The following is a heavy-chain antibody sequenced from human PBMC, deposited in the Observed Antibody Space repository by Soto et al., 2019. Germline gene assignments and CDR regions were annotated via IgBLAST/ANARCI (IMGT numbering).Heavy chain of an antibody. CDR3: ARDQYSSSWYYYGMDV. CDR2: IWYDGSNK. CDR1: GFTFSSYG. V-gene: IGHV3-33*01. J-gene: IGHJ6*02. Sequence: GGSLRLSCAASGFTFSSYGMHWVRQAPGKGLEWVAVIWYDGSNKYYADSVKGRFTISRDNSKNTLYLQMNSLRAEDTAVYYCARDQYSSSWYYYGMDVWGQGTTVTVS. D-gene: IGHD6-13*01.